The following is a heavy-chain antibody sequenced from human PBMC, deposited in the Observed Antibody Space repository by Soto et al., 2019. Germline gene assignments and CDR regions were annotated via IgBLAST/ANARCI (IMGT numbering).Heavy chain of an antibody. V-gene: IGHV3-23*01. CDR1: GFTFSSYA. CDR3: AKGPHYYGSGSQYGMDV. Sequence: GGSLRLSCAASGFTFSSYAMSWVRQAPGKGLEWVSAISGSGGSTYYADSVKGRFTISRDNSKNTLYLQMNSLRAEDTAVYYCAKGPHYYGSGSQYGMDVWGQGTLVTSP. D-gene: IGHD3-10*01. J-gene: IGHJ6*02. CDR2: ISGSGGST.